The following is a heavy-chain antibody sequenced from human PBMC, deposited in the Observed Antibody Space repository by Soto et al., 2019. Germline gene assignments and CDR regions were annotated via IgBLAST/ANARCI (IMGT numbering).Heavy chain of an antibody. CDR2: IYYSGST. Sequence: SETLSLTCTVSGGSISSSSYYWGWIRQPPGKGLEWIGSIYYSGSTYYNPSLKSRVTISVDTSKNQFSLKLSSVTAADTAVYYCARHDLHYGSGNNWFDPWGQGTLVTVSS. J-gene: IGHJ5*02. V-gene: IGHV4-39*01. D-gene: IGHD3-10*01. CDR1: GGSISSSSYY. CDR3: ARHDLHYGSGNNWFDP.